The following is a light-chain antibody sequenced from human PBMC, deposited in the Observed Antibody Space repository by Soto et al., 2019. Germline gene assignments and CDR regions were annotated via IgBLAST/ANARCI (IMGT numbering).Light chain of an antibody. Sequence: AIQMTQSPSSLSASVGDRVTITCRASQGIRNDLGWYQQKPGKATKLLIYAASSLQSGVPSRFSGRGSGTDFTLTSSSLQPEDFATYYCLQDYKYPWTFGQGTKVEIK. J-gene: IGKJ1*01. CDR2: AAS. V-gene: IGKV1-6*01. CDR3: LQDYKYPWT. CDR1: QGIRND.